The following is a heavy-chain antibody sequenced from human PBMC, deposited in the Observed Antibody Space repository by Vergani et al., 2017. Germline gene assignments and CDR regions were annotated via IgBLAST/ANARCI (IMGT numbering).Heavy chain of an antibody. CDR1: GFPFSNYW. CDR3: ARGRIAVAGFDY. V-gene: IGHV3-74*01. D-gene: IGHD6-19*01. CDR2: INSDGSST. J-gene: IGHJ4*02. Sequence: EVQLVESGGGLVQPGGSLRLSCAVSGFPFSNYWMHWVRQAPGKGLVWVSRINSDGSSTSYADSVKGRFTISRDNAKNTLYLQMNSLRAEDTAVFYCARGRIAVAGFDYWGQGTLVTVSS.